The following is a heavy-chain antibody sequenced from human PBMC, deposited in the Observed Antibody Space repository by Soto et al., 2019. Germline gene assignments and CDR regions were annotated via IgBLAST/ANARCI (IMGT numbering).Heavy chain of an antibody. CDR2: ISAYGGTT. CDR3: AKCNLLVASPPFDY. J-gene: IGHJ4*02. Sequence: PGGSLRLSCAASGFPFSNFAMGWARQAPGKGLEWVSGISAYGGTTYYADSVKGRFTISRDNSKNMLYLQMNSLRAEDTAVYYSAKCNLLVASPPFDYWGQGTLVTVSS. CDR1: GFPFSNFA. D-gene: IGHD2-15*01. V-gene: IGHV3-23*01.